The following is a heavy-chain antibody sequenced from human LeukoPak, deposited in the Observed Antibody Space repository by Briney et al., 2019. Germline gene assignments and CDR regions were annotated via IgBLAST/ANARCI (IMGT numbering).Heavy chain of an antibody. CDR1: GGSFSGYY. V-gene: IGHV4-34*01. J-gene: IGHJ6*03. D-gene: IGHD6-13*01. CDR2: INHSGST. Sequence: PSETLSLTCAVYGGSFSGYYWSWIRQPPGKGLEWIGEINHSGSTNYNPSLKSRVTISVDTSKNQFSLKPSSVTAADTAVYYCARGRSSSWYIRYYYYYMDVWGKGTTVTVSS. CDR3: ARGRSSSWYIRYYYYYMDV.